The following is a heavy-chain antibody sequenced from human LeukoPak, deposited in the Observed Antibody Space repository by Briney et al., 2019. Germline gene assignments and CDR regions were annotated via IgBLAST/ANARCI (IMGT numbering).Heavy chain of an antibody. CDR1: GYTFISYG. V-gene: IGHV1-18*01. J-gene: IGHJ4*02. Sequence: GASVKVSCKASGYTFISYGFSWVRQAPGQGPEWMGWISAYDGNTNSAQKFQGRVIMTTDTSASTAYMELRSLRSEDTAVYYCARANEDFWNYLTHWGQGTLVTVSS. CDR2: ISAYDGNT. CDR3: ARANEDFWNYLTH. D-gene: IGHD1-7*01.